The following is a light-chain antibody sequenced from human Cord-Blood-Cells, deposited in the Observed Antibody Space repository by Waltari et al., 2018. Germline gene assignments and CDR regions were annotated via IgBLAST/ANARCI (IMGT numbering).Light chain of an antibody. CDR3: AAWDDSLSGWV. CDR2: RNN. V-gene: IGLV1-47*01. Sequence: QSVLTQPPSASGTPGQRVTISCSGSSSNIGSNYVYWYQQLPGTAPQLLIYRNNQRPSVVPDRFSGSKSGTSASLAISGLRSEDEADYYCAAWDDSLSGWVFGGGTKLTVL. CDR1: SSNIGSNY. J-gene: IGLJ3*02.